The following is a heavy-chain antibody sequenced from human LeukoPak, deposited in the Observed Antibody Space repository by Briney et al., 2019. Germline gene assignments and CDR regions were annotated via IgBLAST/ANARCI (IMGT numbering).Heavy chain of an antibody. Sequence: ASVKVSCKASGYTFTGYDINWVRQATGQGPEWMGWMNPSSGNTGYAQRFQGRVTMTRDTSISTAYLELSSLRSEDTAVYYCASHTYYYSSGSFGHWGQGTLVTVSS. CDR1: GYTFTGYD. CDR2: MNPSSGNT. D-gene: IGHD3-10*01. V-gene: IGHV1-8*01. J-gene: IGHJ4*02. CDR3: ASHTYYYSSGSFGH.